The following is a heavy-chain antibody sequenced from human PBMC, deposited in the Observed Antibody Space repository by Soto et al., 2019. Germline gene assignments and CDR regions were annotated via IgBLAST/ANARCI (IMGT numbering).Heavy chain of an antibody. V-gene: IGHV2-5*02. J-gene: IGHJ4*02. Sequence: QITLKESGPTLVKPTQTLTLTCSFSGFSLSTRGVGVGWIRQPPGKALEWLALIFWDDDKWYSPSLRSRLTITDHTSNTQVGLAMTNMDPVDTATYYCAHRSRGYAYFFDQWGQGTLVTVSS. CDR1: GFSLSTRGVG. CDR3: AHRSRGYAYFFDQ. CDR2: IFWDDDK. D-gene: IGHD5-12*01.